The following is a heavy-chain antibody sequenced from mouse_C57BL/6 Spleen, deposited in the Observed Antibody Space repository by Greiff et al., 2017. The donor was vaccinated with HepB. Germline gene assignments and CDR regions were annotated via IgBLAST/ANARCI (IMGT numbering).Heavy chain of an antibody. CDR2: IDPETGGT. J-gene: IGHJ2*01. D-gene: IGHD2-3*01. Sequence: QVQLKQSGAELVRPGASVTLSCKASGYTFTDYEMHWVKQTPVHGLEWIGAIDPETGGTAYNQKFKGKAILTADKSSSTAYMELRSLTSEDSAVYYCTRCYDGYPYWGQGTTLTVSS. CDR3: TRCYDGYPY. V-gene: IGHV1-15*01. CDR1: GYTFTDYE.